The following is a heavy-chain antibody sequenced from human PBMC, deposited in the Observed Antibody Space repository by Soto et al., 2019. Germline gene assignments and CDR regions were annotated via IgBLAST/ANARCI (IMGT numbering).Heavy chain of an antibody. CDR3: ARESEDLTSNFDY. J-gene: IGHJ4*02. CDR1: GFTFTRYS. V-gene: IGHV3-21*06. Sequence: PGGSLRLSCAASGFTFTRYSMNWVRQAPGRGLEWVSSISSTTNYIYYGDSMKGRFTISRDNAKNSLYLEMNSLRAEDTAVYYCARESEDLTSNFDYWGQGTLVTVSS. CDR2: ISSTTNYI.